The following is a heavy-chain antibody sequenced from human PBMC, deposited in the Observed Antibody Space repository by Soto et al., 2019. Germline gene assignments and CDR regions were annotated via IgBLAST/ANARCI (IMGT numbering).Heavy chain of an antibody. J-gene: IGHJ6*02. CDR3: ARYQLRHPAWVGYYYYGMDV. CDR2: MNPNSGNT. D-gene: IGHD2-2*01. V-gene: IGHV1-8*01. Sequence: ASVKVSCKASGYTFTSYDINWVRQATGQGLEWMGWMNPNSGNTGCAQKFQGRVTMTRNTSISTAYMELSSLRSEDTAVYYCARYQLRHPAWVGYYYYGMDVWGQGTTVTVSS. CDR1: GYTFTSYD.